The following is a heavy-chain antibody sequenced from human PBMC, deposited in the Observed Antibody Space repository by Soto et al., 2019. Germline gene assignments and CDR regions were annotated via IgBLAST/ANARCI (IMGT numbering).Heavy chain of an antibody. Sequence: PSETLSLTCIVSGVTLSGYYWSWIRQTPGKTLEWIGCIYFNGTTNYNPSLKSRVTISLDMSKNQFSLKLRSVTATDTAVYHCARGRGTHKFWGRGALVTVSS. V-gene: IGHV4-59*01. CDR3: ARGRGTHKF. D-gene: IGHD3-16*01. CDR1: GVTLSGYY. J-gene: IGHJ4*02. CDR2: IYFNGTT.